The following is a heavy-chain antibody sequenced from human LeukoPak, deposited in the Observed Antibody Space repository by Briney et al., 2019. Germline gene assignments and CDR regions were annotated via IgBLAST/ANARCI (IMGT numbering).Heavy chain of an antibody. D-gene: IGHD6-19*01. V-gene: IGHV3-21*01. J-gene: IGHJ4*02. CDR1: GFTFSSYS. CDR2: ISSSSSYI. Sequence: GSLRLSCAASGFTFSSYSMNWVRRAPGKGLEWVSSISSSSSYIYYADSVKGRFTISRDNSKNTLYLQMNSLRAEDTAVYYCAKDGGIAVAGMGYFDYWGQGTLVTVSS. CDR3: AKDGGIAVAGMGYFDY.